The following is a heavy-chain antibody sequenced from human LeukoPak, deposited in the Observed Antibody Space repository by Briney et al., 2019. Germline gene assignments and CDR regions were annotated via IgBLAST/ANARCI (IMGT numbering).Heavy chain of an antibody. J-gene: IGHJ5*02. CDR3: ARAKGYYDILTGNDYSWFDP. V-gene: IGHV3-7*01. Sequence: PGGSLRLSCAASGFTFSSYWMSWVRQAPGKGLEWVANIKQDGSEKYYVDSVKGRFTISRDNAKNSLYLQTNSLRAEDTAVYYCARAKGYYDILTGNDYSWFDPWGQGTLVTVSS. CDR1: GFTFSSYW. CDR2: IKQDGSEK. D-gene: IGHD3-9*01.